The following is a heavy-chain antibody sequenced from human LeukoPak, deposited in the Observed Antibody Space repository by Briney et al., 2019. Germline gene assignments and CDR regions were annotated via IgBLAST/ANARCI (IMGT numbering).Heavy chain of an antibody. CDR2: IKQDGSEK. D-gene: IGHD5/OR15-5a*01. CDR1: GFTFSGYW. J-gene: IGHJ5*02. Sequence: PGGSLRLSCAASGFTFSGYWMSWVRQAPGKGLEWVANIKQDGSEKYYVDSVKGRFTISRDNAKNSLYLQMNSLRAEDTAVYYCARDLVSANWFDPWGQGTLVTVSS. V-gene: IGHV3-7*01. CDR3: ARDLVSANWFDP.